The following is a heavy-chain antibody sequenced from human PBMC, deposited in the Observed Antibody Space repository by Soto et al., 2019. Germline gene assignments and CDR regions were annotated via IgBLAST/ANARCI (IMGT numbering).Heavy chain of an antibody. D-gene: IGHD6-19*01. CDR3: AGGLGGVPVAADLDC. CDR2: ISTSSSNI. J-gene: IGHJ4*02. Sequence: GGSLRLPCVASGISFSEYTMSWDRQASGKVLDWVSTISTSSSNIFYAASAQGRFTVSRDNAQNTLYLQMDDLRADDTAVYFYAGGLGGVPVAADLDCWGQGT. V-gene: IGHV3-21*06. CDR1: GISFSEYT.